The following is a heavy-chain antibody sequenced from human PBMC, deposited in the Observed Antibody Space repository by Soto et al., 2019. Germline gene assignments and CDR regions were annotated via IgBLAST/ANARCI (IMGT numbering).Heavy chain of an antibody. J-gene: IGHJ2*01. D-gene: IGHD2-15*01. CDR2: IKSKTDGGTT. Sequence: KKLKQIGRIKSKTDGGTTDYAVPVKGRFTISRDDSKNTLYLQMNSLKTEDTAVYYCIFFFQAEDGIRDHCTVSAFLLNRSSDL. V-gene: IGHV3-15*07. CDR3: IFFFQAEDGIRDHCTVSAFLLNRSSDL.